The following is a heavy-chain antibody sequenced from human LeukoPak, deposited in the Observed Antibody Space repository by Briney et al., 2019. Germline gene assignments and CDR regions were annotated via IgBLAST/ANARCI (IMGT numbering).Heavy chain of an antibody. D-gene: IGHD1-26*01. CDR2: IYYSGST. CDR3: ARDFEWEPFDY. J-gene: IGHJ4*02. V-gene: IGHV4-39*07. CDR1: GGSISSSSYY. Sequence: PSETLSLTCTVSGGSISSSSYYWGWIRQPPGKGLEWIGSIYYSGSTYYNPSLKSRVTISVDTSKNQFSLKLSSVTAADTAVYYCARDFEWEPFDYWGQGTLVTVSS.